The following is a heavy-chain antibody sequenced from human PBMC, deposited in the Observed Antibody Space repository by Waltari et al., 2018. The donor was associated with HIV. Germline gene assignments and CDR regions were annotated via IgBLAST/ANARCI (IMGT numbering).Heavy chain of an antibody. V-gene: IGHV1-3*04. J-gene: IGHJ5*01. Sequence: QVRLFQSGPEVRKPGASIVVYCRASGYTFSSAPTHWVRQAPGQRLEWMGWINNGNGNTKFSEKFQNRVTFSRDMSAATAYMELTGLKSEDTAIYYCAKSGTSVITLDSWGQGTPVIVSS. CDR3: AKSGTSVITLDS. CDR2: INNGNGNT. D-gene: IGHD3-10*01. CDR1: GYTFSSAP.